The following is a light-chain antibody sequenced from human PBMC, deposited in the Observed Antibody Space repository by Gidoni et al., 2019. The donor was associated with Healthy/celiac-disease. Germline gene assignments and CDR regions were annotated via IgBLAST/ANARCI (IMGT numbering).Light chain of an antibody. CDR3: YSTDSSGNHGV. Sequence: SYELSQPPSVSVSPGQTARIPCSGDALSNKYAYWYQQKAGQAPVLVIYEASKRPSGIPESFSGSSSGTMATLTISGAQVEDEADYYCYSTDSSGNHGVFGGGTKLTVL. J-gene: IGLJ2*01. V-gene: IGLV3-10*01. CDR2: EAS. CDR1: ALSNKY.